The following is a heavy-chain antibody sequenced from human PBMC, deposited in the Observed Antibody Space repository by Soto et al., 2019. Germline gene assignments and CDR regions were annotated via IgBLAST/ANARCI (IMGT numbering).Heavy chain of an antibody. CDR2: INWNGGST. CDR3: ARDKSSGWEWAFDI. V-gene: IGHV3-20*01. CDR1: GFTFDDYG. J-gene: IGHJ3*02. Sequence: GGSLRLSCAASGFTFDDYGMSWVRQAPGKGLEWVSGINWNGGSTGYADSVKGRFTISRDNAKNSLYLQMNSLRAEDTALYHCARDKSSGWEWAFDIWGQGTMVTVSS. D-gene: IGHD6-19*01.